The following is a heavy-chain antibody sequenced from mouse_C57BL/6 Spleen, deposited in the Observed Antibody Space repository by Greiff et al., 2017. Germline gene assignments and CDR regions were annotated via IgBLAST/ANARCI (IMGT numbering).Heavy chain of an antibody. CDR1: GYTFTSYW. CDR3: ARSGTFAY. J-gene: IGHJ3*01. CDR2: IDPSDSYT. V-gene: IGHV1-50*01. D-gene: IGHD4-1*01. Sequence: QVQLQQPGAELVKPGASVKLSCKASGYTFTSYWMQWVKQRPGQGLEWIGEIDPSDSYTNYTHKFKGKATLTVDTSSSTAYMQLSSLTSEDSAVYYCARSGTFAYWGQGTLVTVSA.